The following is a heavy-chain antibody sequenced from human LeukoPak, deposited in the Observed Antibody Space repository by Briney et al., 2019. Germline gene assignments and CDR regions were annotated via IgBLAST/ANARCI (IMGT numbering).Heavy chain of an antibody. CDR1: GGSISSGSYY. J-gene: IGHJ4*02. V-gene: IGHV4-61*02. CDR3: ARDREVYGSGSYYSHLDY. Sequence: SENLSLNCTVSGGSISSGSYYWSWIRQPAGKGLEWIGRIYTSGSTNYNPSLKSRVTISIDTSKNQFSLKLSSVTAADTAVYYCARDREVYGSGSYYSHLDYWGQGTLVTVSS. CDR2: IYTSGST. D-gene: IGHD3-10*01.